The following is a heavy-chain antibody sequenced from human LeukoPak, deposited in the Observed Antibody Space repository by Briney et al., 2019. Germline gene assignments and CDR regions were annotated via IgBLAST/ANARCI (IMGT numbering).Heavy chain of an antibody. Sequence: GGSLRLSCAPSGFSFSRYSMNWVRQTPGKGLEWLSYIDDDSHPIYYADSVRGRFTVSRDNAQNSLFLQMNSLRAEDTAVYYCARDRYGDYVRDYWGQGTLVTVSS. CDR3: ARDRYGDYVRDY. J-gene: IGHJ4*02. V-gene: IGHV3-48*01. CDR1: GFSFSRYS. D-gene: IGHD4-17*01. CDR2: IDDDSHPI.